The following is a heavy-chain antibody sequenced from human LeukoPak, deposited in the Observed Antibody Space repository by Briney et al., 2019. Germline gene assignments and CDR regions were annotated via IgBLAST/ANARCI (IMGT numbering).Heavy chain of an antibody. CDR1: GFTFSSYA. CDR2: ISGSGGST. J-gene: IGHJ4*02. D-gene: IGHD3-16*02. CDR3: AKGSHTFGGVIAFY. V-gene: IGHV3-23*01. Sequence: PGGSLRLSCAASGFTFSSYAMSWVRQAPGKGLEWVSAISGSGGSTYYADSGKGRFTISRDNSQTSLYLQMNRLRAEYTAVYYCAKGSHTFGGVIAFYWGQGTLVTVSS.